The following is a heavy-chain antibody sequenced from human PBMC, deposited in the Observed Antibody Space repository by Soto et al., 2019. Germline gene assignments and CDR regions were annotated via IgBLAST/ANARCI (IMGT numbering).Heavy chain of an antibody. CDR2: IYYSGTT. Sequence: SETLSLTCTVSGGSISSGDYSWSWIRQPPGKGLEWIGYIYYSGTTYYNPSLKSRVTISVDTSKNQFSLKLSSVTAADTAGYYCARAGNERGPDCCSGYYTYGMDVWGQGTAVTVSS. CDR3: ARAGNERGPDCCSGYYTYGMDV. D-gene: IGHD3-3*01. V-gene: IGHV4-30-4*01. J-gene: IGHJ6*02. CDR1: GGSISSGDYS.